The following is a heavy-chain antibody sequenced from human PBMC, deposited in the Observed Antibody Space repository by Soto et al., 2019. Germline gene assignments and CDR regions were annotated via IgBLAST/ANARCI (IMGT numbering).Heavy chain of an antibody. CDR1: GFTFNRYT. J-gene: IGHJ4*02. CDR2: INGGGGTM. D-gene: IGHD1-26*01. Sequence: EVQLVESGGGLVQSGGSLRLTCAASGFTFNRYTMNWVRKAPGKGLEWLSYINGGGGTMFYADSLKGRVTISRDNAKNSLYLQMDSLRAEDTAVYYCARNKSGTYSIDYWGQGTLVTVSS. CDR3: ARNKSGTYSIDY. V-gene: IGHV3-48*04.